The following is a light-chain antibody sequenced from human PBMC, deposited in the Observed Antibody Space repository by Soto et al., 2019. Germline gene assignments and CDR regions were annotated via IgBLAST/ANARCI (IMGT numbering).Light chain of an antibody. CDR3: QQYNSYWGT. V-gene: IGKV1-5*01. CDR1: KNINTW. Sequence: DIQMTQSPSTLSASVGDRVTITCRASKNINTWVAWYQQKPGKAPKLLIYDASSLESGVPSRVSGSGSGTEFTLTISSLQPDDFATYYCQQYNSYWGTFGQGTKVDIK. CDR2: DAS. J-gene: IGKJ1*01.